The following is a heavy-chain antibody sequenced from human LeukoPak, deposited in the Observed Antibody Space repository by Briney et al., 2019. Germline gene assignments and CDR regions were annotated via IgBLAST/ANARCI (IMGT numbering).Heavy chain of an antibody. CDR3: ARGRRPRGDALDI. Sequence: SETLSLTCAVYGGSFSGYYWSWIRQPPGKGLEWIGETNHSGSTNYNPSLKSRVTISVDTSKNQFSLKLSSVTAADTAVYYCARGRRPRGDALDIWGQGTMVTVSS. V-gene: IGHV4-34*01. CDR2: TNHSGST. J-gene: IGHJ3*02. CDR1: GGSFSGYY.